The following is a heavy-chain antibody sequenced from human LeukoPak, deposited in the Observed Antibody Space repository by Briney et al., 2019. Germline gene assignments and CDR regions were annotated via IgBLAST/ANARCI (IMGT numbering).Heavy chain of an antibody. Sequence: PGGPRRPSWEASEFTFSSYSMNWVRQAQGKGLEWVSSISSSSSYIYYADSVKGRFTISRDNAKNSLYLQMNSLRAEDTAVYYCASLQREFDYWGQGTLVTVSS. D-gene: IGHD1-26*01. V-gene: IGHV3-21*01. CDR3: ASLQREFDY. CDR2: ISSSSSYI. CDR1: EFTFSSYS. J-gene: IGHJ4*02.